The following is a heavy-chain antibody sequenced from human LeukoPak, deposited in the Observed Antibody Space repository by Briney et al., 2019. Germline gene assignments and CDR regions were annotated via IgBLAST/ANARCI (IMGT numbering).Heavy chain of an antibody. CDR1: GGSISSYY. J-gene: IGHJ4*02. Sequence: SETLSLTCTVSGGSISSYYWSWIRQPPGKGLEWIGYIYYSGSTNYNPSLKSRVTISADTSKNQFSLKLSSVTAADTAVYYCAGSSWFNYWGQGTLVTVSS. V-gene: IGHV4-59*01. CDR3: AGSSWFNY. D-gene: IGHD6-13*01. CDR2: IYYSGST.